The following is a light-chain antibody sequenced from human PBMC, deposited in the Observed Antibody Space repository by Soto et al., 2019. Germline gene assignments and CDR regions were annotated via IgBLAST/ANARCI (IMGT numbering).Light chain of an antibody. V-gene: IGKV3-20*01. CDR2: GAS. CDR3: QQYDSSFT. Sequence: IVLTQSPATLSLAPGERATLSCTASQHVTTTYIAWYQQKFGQAPRLLIYGASTRATGTPDRFTGGGFETDFTLTISRVEPEDFAVYYCQQYDSSFTFGGGTKVDIK. CDR1: QHVTTTY. J-gene: IGKJ4*01.